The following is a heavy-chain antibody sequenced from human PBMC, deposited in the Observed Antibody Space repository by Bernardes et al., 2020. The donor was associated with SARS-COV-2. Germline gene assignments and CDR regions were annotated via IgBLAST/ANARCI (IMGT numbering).Heavy chain of an antibody. D-gene: IGHD3-10*01. CDR3: ATASPYYYGSGANWFDP. CDR1: GYTLTELS. J-gene: IGHJ5*02. CDR2: FDPEDVET. Sequence: ASVKVSCKVSGYTLTELSMHWVRQAPGKGLEWMGGFDPEDVETIYAQKFQGRVTMTEDTSTDTAYMELSSLRSEDTAVYYCATASPYYYGSGANWFDPWGQGTLVTVSS. V-gene: IGHV1-24*01.